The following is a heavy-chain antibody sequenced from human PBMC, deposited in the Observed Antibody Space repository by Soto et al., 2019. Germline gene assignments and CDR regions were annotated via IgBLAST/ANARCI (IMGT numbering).Heavy chain of an antibody. CDR3: ASIRLDTFGGAD. CDR2: IIPIFGTA. V-gene: IGHV1-69*13. Sequence: SVKVSCKASGCTFSSYAISWVRQAPGQGLEWMGGIIPIFGTANYAQKFQGRVTITADESTSTAYMELSTLRSEDTAVYYCASIRLDTFGGADWGQGTLVTVSS. J-gene: IGHJ4*02. CDR1: GCTFSSYA. D-gene: IGHD3-16*01.